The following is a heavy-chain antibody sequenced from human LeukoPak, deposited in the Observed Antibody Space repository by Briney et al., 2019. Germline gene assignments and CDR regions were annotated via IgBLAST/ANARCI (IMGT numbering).Heavy chain of an antibody. D-gene: IGHD6-19*01. J-gene: IGHJ4*01. Sequence: SGTPSLTRRVPGGSLSTFYRSWGPQPAGKGLEWIAQMHTSGSTNFHPSAERPVSASMHTPNNQCSLMICAVTAADTAIYYCAGRGLSTGWTFAYWGHGSLVTVSS. V-gene: IGHV4-4*07. CDR1: GGSLSTFY. CDR2: MHTSGST. CDR3: AGRGLSTGWTFAY.